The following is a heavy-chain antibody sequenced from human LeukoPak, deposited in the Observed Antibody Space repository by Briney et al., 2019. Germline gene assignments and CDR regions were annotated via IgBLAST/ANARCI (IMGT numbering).Heavy chain of an antibody. CDR1: VFTVSVNY. D-gene: IGHD5-18*01. Sequence: PGGSLRLSCAASVFTVSVNYMNWVRQAPGKGLEWVSVIYSGGSTYYADSVKGRFAISRDSSKNTLYLQMNSLRPEDTAVYYCARENNYGYNRFDYWGQGTLVTVSS. J-gene: IGHJ4*02. V-gene: IGHV3-53*01. CDR3: ARENNYGYNRFDY. CDR2: IYSGGST.